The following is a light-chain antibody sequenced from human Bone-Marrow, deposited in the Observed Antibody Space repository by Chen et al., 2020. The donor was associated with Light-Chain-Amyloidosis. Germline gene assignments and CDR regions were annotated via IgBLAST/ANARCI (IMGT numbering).Light chain of an antibody. CDR3: QVWDRSSDRPV. J-gene: IGLJ3*02. CDR1: NIGSTP. Sequence: SYVLTQPSSVSVPPVQQATIPCGGNNIGSTPVHWSQQTPGQAPLLAVYDDSDRPSGIPERLSGSNSWNTATLTISRVEAGDEADYYCQVWDRSSDRPVFGGGTKLTVL. CDR2: DDS. V-gene: IGLV3-21*02.